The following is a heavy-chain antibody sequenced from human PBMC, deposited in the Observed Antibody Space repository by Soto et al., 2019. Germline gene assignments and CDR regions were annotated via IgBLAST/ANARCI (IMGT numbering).Heavy chain of an antibody. D-gene: IGHD3-9*01. CDR2: IFYSGST. V-gene: IGHV4-31*03. J-gene: IGHJ4*02. CDR3: ARENYNSLTGYSYFDY. Sequence: QVQLQESGPGLVKPSQTLSLTCTVSGGSISSGGYYWSWIRQHPGRGLEWIGYIFYSGSTSYNPSPKSRITISVDTSKNQFSLRLSSVTAADTAVYFCARENYNSLTGYSYFDYWGQGTLVTVSS. CDR1: GGSISSGGYY.